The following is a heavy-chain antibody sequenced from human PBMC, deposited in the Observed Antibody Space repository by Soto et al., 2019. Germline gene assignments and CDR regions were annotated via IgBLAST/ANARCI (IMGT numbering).Heavy chain of an antibody. J-gene: IGHJ4*02. CDR3: TAQSGYSSSWPREIDY. CDR2: IRSKAYGGTT. V-gene: IGHV3-49*03. Sequence: PGGSLRLSCTASGFTFGDYAMSWFRQAPGKGLEWVGFIRSKAYGGTTEYAASVKGRFTISRDDSKSIAYLQMNSLKTEDTAVYYCTAQSGYSSSWPREIDYWGQGTLVTVSS. CDR1: GFTFGDYA. D-gene: IGHD6-13*01.